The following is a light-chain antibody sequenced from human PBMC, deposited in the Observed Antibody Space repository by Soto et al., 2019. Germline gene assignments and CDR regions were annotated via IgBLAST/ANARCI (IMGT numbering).Light chain of an antibody. Sequence: EIVMTQSPATLSVSPGERATLSCRASQSVYNNLAWYQQKPGQAPRLLIYGASTRATGIPARFSGSGSGTEFTLTISSLQSEDFAVYFCHQYHNWPPVTFGHGTKADIK. J-gene: IGKJ3*01. CDR2: GAS. CDR1: QSVYNN. V-gene: IGKV3-15*01. CDR3: HQYHNWPPVT.